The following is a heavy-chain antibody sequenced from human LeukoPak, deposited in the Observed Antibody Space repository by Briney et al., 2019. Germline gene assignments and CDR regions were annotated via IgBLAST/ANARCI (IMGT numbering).Heavy chain of an antibody. CDR2: IYHSGST. CDR1: GGSISSGGYS. J-gene: IGHJ4*02. Sequence: PSQTLSLTCAVSGGSISSGGYSWSWIRQPPGKGLEWIGYIYHSGSTYYNPSLKSRVTISVDRSKNQFSLKLSSVTAADTAVYYCASLKGYYYGSGSYPYYFDYWGQGTLVTVSS. CDR3: ASLKGYYYGSGSYPYYFDY. D-gene: IGHD3-10*01. V-gene: IGHV4-30-2*01.